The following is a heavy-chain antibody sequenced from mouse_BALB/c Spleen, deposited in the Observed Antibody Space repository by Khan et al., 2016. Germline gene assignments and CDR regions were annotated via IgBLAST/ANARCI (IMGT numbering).Heavy chain of an antibody. V-gene: IGHV6-6*02. CDR1: GFTFSNYW. Sequence: EVKLEESGGGLVPPGGSMKLSCVASGFTFSNYWMNWVRQSPEKGLEWVAEISLKSNNYATHYAVSVKGRFTISRDDSKSSVYLQMNNLRAEDTGIYDCATGFAYWGQGTLVTVSA. CDR3: ATGFAY. CDR2: ISLKSNNYAT. J-gene: IGHJ3*01.